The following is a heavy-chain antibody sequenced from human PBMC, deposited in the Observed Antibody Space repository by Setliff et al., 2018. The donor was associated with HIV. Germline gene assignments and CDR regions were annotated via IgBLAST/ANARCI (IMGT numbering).Heavy chain of an antibody. CDR3: VRPSFGIGGGSMFDS. CDR2: IFYSGIT. J-gene: IGHJ4*02. D-gene: IGHD3-3*01. CDR1: GGSFTSRSYY. V-gene: IGHV4-39*01. Sequence: PSETLSLTCTVSGGSFTSRSYYWGWIRQPPGKGLEWIGSIFYSGITYYNPSLKSRVTLSVGTSKRQFFLNLSSATTADTAMYYCVRPSFGIGGGSMFDSWGQGIVVTVSS.